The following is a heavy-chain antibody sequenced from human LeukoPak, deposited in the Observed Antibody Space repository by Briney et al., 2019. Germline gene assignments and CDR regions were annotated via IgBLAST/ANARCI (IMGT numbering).Heavy chain of an antibody. CDR2: IGTAGDT. CDR3: AREEQWLTQTDY. V-gene: IGHV3-13*01. CDR1: VFTFSSYD. Sequence: GGSLRLSCAASVFTFSSYDMHWVRQATAKGLEWVSAIGTAGDTYYPGSVKGRFTISRENAKNSLYLQMNSLRAGDTAVYYCAREEQWLTQTDYWGQGTLVTVSS. J-gene: IGHJ4*02. D-gene: IGHD6-19*01.